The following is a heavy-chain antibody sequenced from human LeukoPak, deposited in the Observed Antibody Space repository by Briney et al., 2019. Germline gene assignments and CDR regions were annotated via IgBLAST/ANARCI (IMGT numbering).Heavy chain of an antibody. CDR3: AISSGWYLGNFDY. Sequence: GGSLRLSCAASGFTVSSNYMRWVRQAPGKGLEWVSVIYSGGSTYYADSVKGRFTISRDNSKNTLYLQMNSLRAVDTAVYYCAISSGWYLGNFDYWGQGTLVTVSS. CDR2: IYSGGST. J-gene: IGHJ4*02. V-gene: IGHV3-53*01. D-gene: IGHD6-19*01. CDR1: GFTVSSNY.